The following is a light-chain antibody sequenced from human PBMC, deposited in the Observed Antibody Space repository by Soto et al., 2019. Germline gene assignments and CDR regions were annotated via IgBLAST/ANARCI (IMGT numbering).Light chain of an antibody. CDR2: DAS. J-gene: IGKJ4*01. CDR3: QQYDNPALT. V-gene: IGKV1-33*01. Sequence: DIQMTQSPSSPSASVGDRVTITCQASQDISNYLNWYQQKPGKAPKLLIYDASNLETGVPSRFSGSGSGTDFTFTISSLQPEDIATYYCQQYDNPALTFXGGTKVDIK. CDR1: QDISNY.